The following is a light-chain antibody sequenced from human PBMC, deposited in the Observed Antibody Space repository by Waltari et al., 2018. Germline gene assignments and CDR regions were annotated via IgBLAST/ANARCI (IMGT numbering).Light chain of an antibody. V-gene: IGLV4-69*01. J-gene: IGLJ3*02. CDR1: GEYSAYA. Sequence: LVLTQSPSASASLGASVKLTCSLPGEYSAYAIAWHQKQPLKGSRYLMTVNSDGSHKKGDGISERFSGSSSDLDRYLIISRLQSDDEADYFCQTWGTGIQVFGSGTKLTVL. CDR3: QTWGTGIQV. CDR2: VNSDGSH.